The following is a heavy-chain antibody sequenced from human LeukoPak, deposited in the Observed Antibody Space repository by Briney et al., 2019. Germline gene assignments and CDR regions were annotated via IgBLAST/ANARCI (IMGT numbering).Heavy chain of an antibody. V-gene: IGHV3-53*01. J-gene: IGHJ4*02. Sequence: GGSLRLSCAVSGFTVSSNYMSWVRQAPGKGLEWVSVIYSGTNTYYADSVKGRFIISRDNPKNMLYLQMNSLGAEDTAVYYCARVASGTLDYWGQGTLVTVSS. D-gene: IGHD6-25*01. CDR1: GFTVSSNY. CDR2: IYSGTNT. CDR3: ARVASGTLDY.